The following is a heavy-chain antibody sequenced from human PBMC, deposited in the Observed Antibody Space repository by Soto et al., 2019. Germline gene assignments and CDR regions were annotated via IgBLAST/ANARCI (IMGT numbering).Heavy chain of an antibody. V-gene: IGHV3-43D*04. CDR2: TNSDGTDS. Sequence: GGSLRLSCAAAGFDFEDYAMHWVRQVPGKGLEWVSLTNSDGTDSYYMDSVKGRFTISRDNAKSTLYLQMDRLRPEDTALYFCAKSLYYYDSSPLDHWGQGTLVTVSS. D-gene: IGHD3-22*01. J-gene: IGHJ4*02. CDR1: GFDFEDYA. CDR3: AKSLYYYDSSPLDH.